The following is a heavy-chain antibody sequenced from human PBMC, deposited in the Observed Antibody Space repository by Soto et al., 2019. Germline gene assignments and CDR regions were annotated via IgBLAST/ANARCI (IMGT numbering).Heavy chain of an antibody. CDR3: AREGDIVVVPAALPGYYYYMDV. D-gene: IGHD2-2*01. CDR1: GFTFSSYW. CDR2: IKQDGSEK. Sequence: PGGSLRLSFAASGFTFSSYWMSWVRQAPGKGLEWVANIKQDGSEKYYVDSVKGRFTISRDNAKNSLYLQMNSLRAEDTAVYYCAREGDIVVVPAALPGYYYYMDVWGKGTTVTVSS. J-gene: IGHJ6*03. V-gene: IGHV3-7*01.